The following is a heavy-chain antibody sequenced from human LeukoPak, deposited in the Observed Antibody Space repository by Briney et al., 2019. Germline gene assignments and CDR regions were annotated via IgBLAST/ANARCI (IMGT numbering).Heavy chain of an antibody. V-gene: IGHV4-4*07. J-gene: IGHJ4*02. CDR2: IYTCWSA. Sequence: SETLSLTCTVSGGSISKYYWNWIRQPAGEGLEWIWRIYTCWSARYNPSLKSRVTMSVATSKTQFSLRLSSVTAADTAVYYCAREWDSWGQGTLVTVSS. CDR3: AREWDS. CDR1: GGSISKYY.